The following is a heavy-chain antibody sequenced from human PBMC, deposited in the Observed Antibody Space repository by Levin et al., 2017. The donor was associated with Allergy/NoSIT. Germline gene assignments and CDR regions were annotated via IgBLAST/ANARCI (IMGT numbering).Heavy chain of an antibody. CDR1: GGSFSGYY. CDR3: ARGGLPEYYYGSGSYSNWFDP. D-gene: IGHD3-10*01. J-gene: IGHJ5*02. V-gene: IGHV4-34*01. Sequence: SQTLSLTCAVYGGSFSGYYWSWIRQPPGKGLEWIGEINHSGSTNYNPSLKSRVTISVDTSKNQFSLKLSSVTAADTAVYYCARGGLPEYYYGSGSYSNWFDPWGQGTLVTVSS. CDR2: INHSGST.